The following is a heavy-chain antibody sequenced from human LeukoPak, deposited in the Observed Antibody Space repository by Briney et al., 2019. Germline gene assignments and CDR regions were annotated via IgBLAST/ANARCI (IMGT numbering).Heavy chain of an antibody. CDR3: ATNTRYFDWLPDY. CDR2: ISHSGST. CDR1: GGSFSDYY. V-gene: IGHV4-34*01. J-gene: IGHJ4*02. D-gene: IGHD3-9*01. Sequence: HPSETLSLTCAVYGGSFSDYYWSWIRQPPGKGLEWIGEISHSGSTNYNPSLKSRVTISVDTSKNQFSLKLTSVTAADTAVYYCATNTRYFDWLPDYWGQGTVVTVSS.